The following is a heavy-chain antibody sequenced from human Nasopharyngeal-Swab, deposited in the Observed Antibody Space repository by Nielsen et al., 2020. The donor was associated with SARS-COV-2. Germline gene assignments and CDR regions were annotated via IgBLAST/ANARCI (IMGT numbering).Heavy chain of an antibody. D-gene: IGHD3-10*01. J-gene: IGHJ6*02. CDR2: IMTDGSGT. CDR3: ARVPTMEVMYYYYGMDV. V-gene: IGHV3-74*01. CDR1: GFTLSGYW. Sequence: GESLKISCAASGFTLSGYWMHWVRQAPGKGLVWVSRIMTDGSGTTYADSVKGRFTISRDNAKNTLYLQMNSLRAEDTAVYYCARVPTMEVMYYYYGMDVWGQGTTVTVSS.